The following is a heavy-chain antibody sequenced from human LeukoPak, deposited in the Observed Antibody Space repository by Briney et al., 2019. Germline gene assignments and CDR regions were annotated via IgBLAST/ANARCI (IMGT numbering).Heavy chain of an antibody. D-gene: IGHD3-10*02. J-gene: IGHJ6*04. CDR3: AELGITMIGGV. CDR1: GFTFSSYW. Sequence: GGSLRLSCAASGFTFSSYWMSWVRQAPGKGPEWVGNINQGGGEKYYVDSVKGRFTISRDNAKNSLYLQVDSLRAEDTAVYYCAELGITMIGGVWGKGTTVTISS. V-gene: IGHV3-7*01. CDR2: INQGGGEK.